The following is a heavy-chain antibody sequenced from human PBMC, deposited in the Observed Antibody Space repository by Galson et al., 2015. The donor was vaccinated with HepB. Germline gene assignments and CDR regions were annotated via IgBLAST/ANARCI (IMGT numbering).Heavy chain of an antibody. V-gene: IGHV3-23*01. CDR2: ISGSGGST. Sequence: SLRLSCAASGFTFSSYAMSWVRQAPGKGLEWVSAISGSGGSTYYADSVKGRFTISRDNSKNTLHLQMNSLRAEDTAVYYCAKDQGGVSQFDYWGQGTLVTVSS. D-gene: IGHD3-16*01. J-gene: IGHJ4*02. CDR1: GFTFSSYA. CDR3: AKDQGGVSQFDY.